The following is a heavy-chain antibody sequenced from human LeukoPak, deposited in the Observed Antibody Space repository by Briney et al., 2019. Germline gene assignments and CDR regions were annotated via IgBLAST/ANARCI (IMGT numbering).Heavy chain of an antibody. CDR1: GESLNGHY. Sequence: SETLSLTCAVYGESLNGHYWSWIRQPPGKGLEWIGSIYYSGSTYYNPSLKSRVTISVDTSKNQFSLKLSSVTAADTAVYYCARLSPVSNTHWGQGTLVTVSS. J-gene: IGHJ4*02. D-gene: IGHD2/OR15-2a*01. CDR3: ARLSPVSNTH. CDR2: IYYSGST. V-gene: IGHV4-34*01.